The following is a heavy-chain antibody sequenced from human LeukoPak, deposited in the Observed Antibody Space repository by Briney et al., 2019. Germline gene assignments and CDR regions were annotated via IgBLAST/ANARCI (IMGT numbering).Heavy chain of an antibody. CDR1: GYTFTSYY. V-gene: IGHV1-46*01. CDR2: INPSGGST. CDR3: ARTVYNYYDSSGYGKNDY. Sequence: ASVKVSCKASGYTFTSYYMHWVRQAPGQGLEWMGIINPSGGSTSYAQKFQGRVTITADKSTSTAYMELSSLRSEDTAVYYCARTVYNYYDSSGYGKNDYWGQGTLVTVSS. J-gene: IGHJ4*02. D-gene: IGHD3-22*01.